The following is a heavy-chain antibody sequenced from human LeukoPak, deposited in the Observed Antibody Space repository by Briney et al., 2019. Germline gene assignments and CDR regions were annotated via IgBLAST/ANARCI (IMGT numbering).Heavy chain of an antibody. CDR3: ARRRSSGWYGYWFDP. CDR1: GGSFSGYY. D-gene: IGHD6-19*01. Sequence: SETLSLTCAVYGGSFSGYYWSWIRQPPGKGLEWIGEINHSGSTNYNPSLKSRVTISVDTSKNQFSLELSSVTAADTAVYYCARRRSSGWYGYWFDPWGQGTLVTVSS. V-gene: IGHV4-34*01. J-gene: IGHJ5*02. CDR2: INHSGST.